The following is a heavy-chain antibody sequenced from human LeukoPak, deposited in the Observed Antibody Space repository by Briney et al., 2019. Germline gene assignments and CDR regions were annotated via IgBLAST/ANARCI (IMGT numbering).Heavy chain of an antibody. J-gene: IGHJ4*02. V-gene: IGHV4-39*07. D-gene: IGHD4-17*01. CDR1: GGSISSSSYY. Sequence: PSETLSLTCTVSGGSISSSSYYWGWIRQPPGKGLEWIGSIYYSGSTYYNPSLKSRVTISVDTSKNQFSLKLSSVTAADTAVYYCARENGDAPDYWGQGTLVTVSS. CDR2: IYYSGST. CDR3: ARENGDAPDY.